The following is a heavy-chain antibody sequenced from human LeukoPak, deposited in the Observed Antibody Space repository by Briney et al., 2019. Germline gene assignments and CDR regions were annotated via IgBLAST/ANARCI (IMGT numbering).Heavy chain of an antibody. V-gene: IGHV3-23*01. J-gene: IGHJ4*02. CDR2: ISGGDT. D-gene: IGHD3-9*01. CDR1: GFTFSSYA. Sequence: GGSLRLSCAASGFTFSSYAMSWVRQAPGKGLESVSAISGGDTFYADSVKGRFTISRDNSKNTLYLQVNSLRAEDTAVYYCARRGYDILDCFYSFDYWGQGTLVTVSS. CDR3: ARRGYDILDCFYSFDY.